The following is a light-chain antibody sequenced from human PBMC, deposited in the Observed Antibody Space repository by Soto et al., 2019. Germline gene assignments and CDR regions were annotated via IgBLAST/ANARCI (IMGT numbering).Light chain of an antibody. CDR1: QSVSSGD. CDR3: QLYGGSLYI. V-gene: IGKV3-20*01. Sequence: EIVLTQSPGTLSLSPGERATLSCRASQSVSSGDIAWYQQKPGQAPRLLIYGASSGATGISDRFSGSGSGTDFILTISRLEPEDSAVYYCQLYGGSLYIFGQWTKLEIK. J-gene: IGKJ2*01. CDR2: GAS.